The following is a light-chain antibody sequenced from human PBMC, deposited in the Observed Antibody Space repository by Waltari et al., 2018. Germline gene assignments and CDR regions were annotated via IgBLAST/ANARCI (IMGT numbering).Light chain of an antibody. CDR3: QQYNSYPLT. CDR2: VAS. Sequence: DIQMTQSPSSLSASVGDRVTITCRASQSIGGYLAWYQQKPDKAPQSLIYVASKLQSGVPSRFSGSGSGTDYTLTITSLQPEDFATYYCQQYNSYPLTFGGGTKVEIK. V-gene: IGKV1D-16*01. J-gene: IGKJ4*01. CDR1: QSIGGY.